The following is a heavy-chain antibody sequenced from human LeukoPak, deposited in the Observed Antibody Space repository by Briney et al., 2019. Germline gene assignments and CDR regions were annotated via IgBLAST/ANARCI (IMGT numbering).Heavy chain of an antibody. CDR2: IYYSGST. D-gene: IGHD3-10*01. J-gene: IGHJ4*02. CDR3: ARVVYGSGIN. Sequence: SETLSLTCTVSGVSISSYYWSWIRQPPGKGLEWIGYIYYSGSTNYNPSLKSRVTISVDTPKNQFSLKLSSVTAADTAVYYCARVVYGSGINWGQGTLVTVSS. CDR1: GVSISSYY. V-gene: IGHV4-59*01.